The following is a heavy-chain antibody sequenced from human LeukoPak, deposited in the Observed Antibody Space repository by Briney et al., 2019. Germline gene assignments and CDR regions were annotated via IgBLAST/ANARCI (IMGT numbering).Heavy chain of an antibody. D-gene: IGHD1-1*01. V-gene: IGHV3-23*01. CDR3: AKVLGKYNWNYFFDY. J-gene: IGHJ4*02. CDR1: GFTLSSYA. Sequence: PGGSLRLSCAASGFTLSSYAMSWVRQAPGKGLEWVSAISGSGGSTYYADSVKGRFTISRDNSKKTLYLQMHSMRAEDTAVYYCAKVLGKYNWNYFFDYWGQGTLVTVSS. CDR2: ISGSGGST.